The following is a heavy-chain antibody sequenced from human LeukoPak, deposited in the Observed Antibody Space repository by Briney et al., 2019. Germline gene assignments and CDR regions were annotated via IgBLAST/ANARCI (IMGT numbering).Heavy chain of an antibody. CDR2: IFPGYSES. D-gene: IGHD5-18*01. CDR1: GYSFTSYW. CDR3: ARHFDSVNTGMEGIDY. J-gene: IGHJ4*02. Sequence: GESLKISCKGSGYSFTSYWIGWVRQMSGKGLEWMGIIFPGYSESTYSPSFQGQVTISADKSIRTAYLQWSSLKASDTAIYYCARHFDSVNTGMEGIDYWGQGTLVTVSS. V-gene: IGHV5-51*01.